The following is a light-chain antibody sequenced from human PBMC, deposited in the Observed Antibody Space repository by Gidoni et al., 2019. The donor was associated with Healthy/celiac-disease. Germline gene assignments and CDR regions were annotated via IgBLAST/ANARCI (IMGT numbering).Light chain of an antibody. J-gene: IGLJ1*01. CDR1: SSDVGGYNY. Sequence: QSALPQPASVSGSPGQSFTLSCTGTSSDVGGYNYVSWYQQHPGKAPKLMIYDVSNRPSGVSNRFSGSKSGNTASLTISGLQAEDEADYYCSSYTSSRVFGTGTKVTVL. V-gene: IGLV2-14*03. CDR3: SSYTSSRV. CDR2: DVS.